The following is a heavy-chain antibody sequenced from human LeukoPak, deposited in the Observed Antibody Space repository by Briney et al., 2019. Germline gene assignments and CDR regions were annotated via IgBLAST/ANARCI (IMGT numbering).Heavy chain of an antibody. CDR1: GGSFSGYY. CDR2: INHSGST. J-gene: IGHJ4*02. Sequence: SETLSLTCAVYGGSFSGYYWSWVRQPPGKGLEWIGEINHSGSTNYIPSLKSRVTISVDTSKNQFSLKLSSVTAADTAVYYCARVGYYWSNDYWGQGTLVTVSS. D-gene: IGHD3-3*01. V-gene: IGHV4-34*01. CDR3: ARVGYYWSNDY.